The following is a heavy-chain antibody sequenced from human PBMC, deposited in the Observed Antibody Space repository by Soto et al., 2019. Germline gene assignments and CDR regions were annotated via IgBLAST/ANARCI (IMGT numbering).Heavy chain of an antibody. V-gene: IGHV4-39*01. Sequence: QLQLQESGPGLVKPSETLSLTCTVSGGSISSSTYYWGWIRQPPGKGLEWIGSIYYSGSTYYNPSLKSRVTISVDTSKNHFSLKLSSVTAADTAVYYCARLGSVALGAFDIWGQGTMVTVSS. CDR1: GGSISSSTYY. CDR2: IYYSGST. CDR3: ARLGSVALGAFDI. D-gene: IGHD2-15*01. J-gene: IGHJ3*02.